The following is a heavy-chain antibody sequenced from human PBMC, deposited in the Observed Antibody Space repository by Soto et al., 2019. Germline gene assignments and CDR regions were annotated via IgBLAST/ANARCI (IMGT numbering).Heavy chain of an antibody. CDR1: GFTFDDYA. Sequence: LRLSCAASGFTFDDYAMHLVRQAPGKGLEWVSGISWNSGSIGYADSVKGRFTISRDNAKNSLYLQMNSLRAEDTALYYCAKDTGYSSGWYPDYWGQGTLVTVSS. V-gene: IGHV3-9*01. CDR2: ISWNSGSI. D-gene: IGHD6-19*01. CDR3: AKDTGYSSGWYPDY. J-gene: IGHJ4*02.